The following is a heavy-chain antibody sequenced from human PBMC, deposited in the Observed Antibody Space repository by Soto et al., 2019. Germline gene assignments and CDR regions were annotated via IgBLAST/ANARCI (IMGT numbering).Heavy chain of an antibody. CDR3: VKHFAGTGDY. CDR1: GFTFSDYY. Sequence: GGSLRLSCAASGFTFSDYYMTWIRQAPGKGLEWLSYIGNSGTTTYYSDSVKGRFIISRDNAKNSLYLQMNSLRAEDTAVYYCVKHFAGTGDYWGQGTRVTVSS. CDR2: IGNSGTTT. J-gene: IGHJ4*02. V-gene: IGHV3-11*01. D-gene: IGHD3-3*02.